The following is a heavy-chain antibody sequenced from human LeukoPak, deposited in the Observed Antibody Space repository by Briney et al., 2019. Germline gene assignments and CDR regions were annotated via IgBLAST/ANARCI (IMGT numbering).Heavy chain of an antibody. D-gene: IGHD6-19*01. CDR1: GFTFSSYA. J-gene: IGHJ4*02. V-gene: IGHV3-23*01. CDR3: AKSIVQGIAVAGLDY. CDR2: ISGSGGST. Sequence: GGSLRLSCAASGFTFSSYAMSWVRQAPGKGLEWVSAISGSGGSTYYADSVKGRFTISRDNSKNTLYLQMNSLRAEDTAVYYCAKSIVQGIAVAGLDYWGQGTLVTVSS.